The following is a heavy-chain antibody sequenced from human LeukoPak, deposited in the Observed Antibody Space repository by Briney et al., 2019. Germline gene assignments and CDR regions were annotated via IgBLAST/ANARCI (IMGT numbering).Heavy chain of an antibody. CDR3: ARYYDSSGYSSEYFQH. J-gene: IGHJ1*01. V-gene: IGHV1-2*06. CDR1: GYTFTGYY. D-gene: IGHD3-22*01. CDR2: INPNSGGT. Sequence: ASVRVSCKSSGYTFTGYYIHWVRQAPGQGVEWMGRINPNSGGTNDAQKFQGRVTMTRDTPISTAYMELSRLRSDDTAVYYCARYYDSSGYSSEYFQHWGQGTLVTVSS.